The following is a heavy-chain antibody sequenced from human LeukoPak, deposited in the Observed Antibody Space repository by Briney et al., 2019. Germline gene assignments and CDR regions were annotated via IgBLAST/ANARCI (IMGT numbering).Heavy chain of an antibody. CDR3: ARSNYDYVWGSYRKYYFDY. CDR2: INHSGST. J-gene: IGHJ4*02. Sequence: SETLSLTCAVYGGSFSGYYWSWIRQPPGKGLEWIGEINHSGSTNYNPSLKSRVTISVDTSKNQVSLKLSSVTAADTAVYYCARSNYDYVWGSYRKYYFDYWGQGTLVTVSS. CDR1: GGSFSGYY. D-gene: IGHD3-16*02. V-gene: IGHV4-34*01.